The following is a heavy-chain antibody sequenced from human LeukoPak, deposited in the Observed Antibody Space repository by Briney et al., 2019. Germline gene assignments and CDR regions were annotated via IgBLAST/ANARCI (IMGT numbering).Heavy chain of an antibody. J-gene: IGHJ4*02. V-gene: IGHV3-48*01. D-gene: IGHD5-18*01. CDR2: LSNTNMI. CDR3: ARRGETAMVGDY. CDR1: GFTFSSYG. Sequence: GGSLRLSCAASGFTFSSYGMNWVRQAPGKGLEWLSYLSNTNMIHYSVSVKGGFTISRDNAKNSLYLQMDGLRAEDTAVYYCARRGETAMVGDYWGRGTLVTVSS.